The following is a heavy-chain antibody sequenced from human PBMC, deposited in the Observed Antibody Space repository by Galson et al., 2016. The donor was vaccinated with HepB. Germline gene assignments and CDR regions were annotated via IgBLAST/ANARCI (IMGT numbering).Heavy chain of an antibody. CDR3: ARYMLPPKDWYFDL. CDR2: IYSSGET. Sequence: ETLSLTCTVSGGSLSSYYWSWIWQPPGKGLEWIGYIYSSGETNYNTFFKSRVSMSVDTSKNQLSLKLSSVTAADTAVYYCARYMLPPKDWYFDLWGRGTLVTVSS. D-gene: IGHD3-10*02. J-gene: IGHJ2*01. V-gene: IGHV4-59*01. CDR1: GGSLSSYY.